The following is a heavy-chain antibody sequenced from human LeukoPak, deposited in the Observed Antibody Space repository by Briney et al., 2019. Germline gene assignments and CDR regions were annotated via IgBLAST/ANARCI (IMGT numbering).Heavy chain of an antibody. CDR1: GFIFSGSW. J-gene: IGHJ4*02. CDR3: ARGATTVTMEFDY. CDR2: IKGDGSRE. V-gene: IGHV3-7*01. Sequence: GGSLRLSCAASGFIFSGSWMSWVRQAPGKGLEWLAHIKGDGSREIYLGSVKERFLISRDNAKNSLYLQMNNLRAEDTAVYYCARGATTVTMEFDYWGQGTLVTVSS. D-gene: IGHD4-17*01.